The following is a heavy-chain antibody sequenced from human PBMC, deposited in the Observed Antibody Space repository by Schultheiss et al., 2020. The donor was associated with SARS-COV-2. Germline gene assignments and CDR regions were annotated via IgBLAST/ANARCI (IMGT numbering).Heavy chain of an antibody. CDR2: ISGSGSTI. Sequence: GGSLRLSCAASGFTFSSYAMSWVRQAPGKGLEWVSAISGSGSTIYYADSVKGRFTISRDNAKKSLYLQMNSLRVEDTAVYYCARDQGGNYYDTSGYPYGMDVWGQGTTVTVSS. V-gene: IGHV3-23*01. CDR3: ARDQGGNYYDTSGYPYGMDV. D-gene: IGHD3-22*01. J-gene: IGHJ6*02. CDR1: GFTFSSYA.